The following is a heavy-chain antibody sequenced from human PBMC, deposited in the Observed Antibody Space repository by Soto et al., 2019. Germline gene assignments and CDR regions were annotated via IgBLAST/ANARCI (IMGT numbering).Heavy chain of an antibody. J-gene: IGHJ6*02. CDR2: IYYSGST. D-gene: IGHD5-12*01. V-gene: IGHV4-39*01. CDR3: ARQPLTQTSDGYNDQNYYYYGMDV. Sequence: PSETLSLTCTVSGGSISSSSYYWGWIRQPPGKGLEWIGSIYYSGSTYYNPSLKSRVTISVDTSKNQFSLKLSSVTAADTAVYYCARQPLTQTSDGYNDQNYYYYGMDVWGQGTTVTVSS. CDR1: GGSISSSSYY.